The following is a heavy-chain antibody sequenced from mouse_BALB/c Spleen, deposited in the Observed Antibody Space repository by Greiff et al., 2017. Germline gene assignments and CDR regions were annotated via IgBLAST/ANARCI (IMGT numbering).Heavy chain of an antibody. CDR2: IWAGGST. CDR1: GFSLTGYG. D-gene: IGHD1-1*01. Sequence: VKLMESGPGLVAPSQSLSISCTASGFSLTGYGVNWVRQPPGKGLEWLGVIWAGGSTNYNSPIMARLSICKDNSKSQVFLNMNSLQTDDTAMYYCAREDDGNVVDYWGQGTTVTVSS. J-gene: IGHJ2*01. V-gene: IGHV2-9*02. CDR3: AREDDGNVVDY.